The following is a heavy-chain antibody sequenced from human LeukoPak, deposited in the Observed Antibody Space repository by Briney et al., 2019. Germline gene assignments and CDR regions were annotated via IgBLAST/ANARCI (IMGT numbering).Heavy chain of an antibody. CDR3: ARKDYFDY. Sequence: ASVKVSCKASGYTFTGYYMHWVRQAPGQGLEWMGWINPNSGGTNYAQKFQGRVTMTRDTSISTAYMELSRLTSDDTGIYYCARKDYFDYWGQGTLVTVSS. V-gene: IGHV1-2*02. J-gene: IGHJ4*02. CDR1: GYTFTGYY. CDR2: INPNSGGT.